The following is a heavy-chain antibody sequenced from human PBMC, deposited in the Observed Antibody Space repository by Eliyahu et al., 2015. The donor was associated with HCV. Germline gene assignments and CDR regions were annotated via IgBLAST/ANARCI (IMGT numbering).Heavy chain of an antibody. CDR2: VFYSGNT. Sequence: QLQLQESGPGLVKPWETLSLTCTVSGDSISSXTYSWXWXRQPPGKGLEWVGSVFYSGNTFYNPSLKSRVTISLDTSRNHFSLRLTSVTAADTAVYYCARHQFEGLAAAGPNFYYFYDLHGWGRGTTVIVSS. D-gene: IGHD6-13*01. CDR3: ARHQFEGLAAAGPNFYYFYDLHG. J-gene: IGHJ6*02. V-gene: IGHV4-39*01. CDR1: GDSISSXTYS.